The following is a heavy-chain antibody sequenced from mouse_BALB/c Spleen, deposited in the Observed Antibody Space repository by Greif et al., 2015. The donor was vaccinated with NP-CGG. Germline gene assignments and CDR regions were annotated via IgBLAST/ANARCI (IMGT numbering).Heavy chain of an antibody. CDR1: GYTFTNYW. V-gene: IGHV1-63*02. Sequence: QVQLQQSGAELVRPGTSVKISCKASGYTFTNYWLGWVKQRPGHGLEWIGDIYPGGGYTNYNEKFKGKATLTADTSSSTAYMQLSSLTSEDSAVYFCARWGTTAAWFAYWGQGTLVTVSA. CDR3: ARWGTTAAWFAY. J-gene: IGHJ3*01. CDR2: IYPGGGYT. D-gene: IGHD1-2*01.